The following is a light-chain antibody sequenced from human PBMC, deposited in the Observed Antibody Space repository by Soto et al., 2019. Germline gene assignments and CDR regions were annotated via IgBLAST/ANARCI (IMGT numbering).Light chain of an antibody. CDR2: DVS. CDR3: SSYTSSSTPYV. Sequence: QCARTHPASVYGSPGRSLTISCTGTSSDVGGYNYVSWYQQHPGKAPKLMIYDVSNRPSGVSNRFSGSKSGNTASLTISGLQAEDEADYYCSSYTSSSTPYVFGTGTKVTVL. V-gene: IGLV2-14*01. J-gene: IGLJ1*01. CDR1: SSDVGGYNY.